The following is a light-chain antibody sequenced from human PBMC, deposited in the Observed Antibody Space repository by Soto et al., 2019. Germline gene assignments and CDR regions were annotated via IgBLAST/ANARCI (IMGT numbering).Light chain of an antibody. CDR1: DFETKS. J-gene: IGLJ3*02. CDR3: QLWDSSSDWV. Sequence: SYELTQPPSVSVAPGQTARLTCAGNDFETKSVQWFQQKPGQAPVPVVYDNSDRPSGIPERFSGSNSGTTATLTISRVEAGDEADYYCQLWDSSSDWVFGGGTKLTVL. CDR2: DNS. V-gene: IGLV3-21*02.